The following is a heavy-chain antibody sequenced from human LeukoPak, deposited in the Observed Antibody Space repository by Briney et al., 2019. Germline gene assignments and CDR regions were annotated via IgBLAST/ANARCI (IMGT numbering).Heavy chain of an antibody. J-gene: IGHJ4*02. V-gene: IGHV3-23*01. D-gene: IGHD3-22*01. CDR3: AKDQEVHDSPANYFDY. Sequence: GGSLRLSCAVSGSTFSSYAMSWVRQAPEKGLEWVSIISGSGGSTYYADSVKGRFTISRDNSKNTLYLQMNSLRAEDTAVYYCAKDQEVHDSPANYFDYWGQGTLVTVSS. CDR1: GSTFSSYA. CDR2: ISGSGGST.